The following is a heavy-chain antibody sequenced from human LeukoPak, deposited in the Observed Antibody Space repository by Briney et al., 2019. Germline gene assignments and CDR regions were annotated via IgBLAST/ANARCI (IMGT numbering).Heavy chain of an antibody. J-gene: IGHJ4*02. CDR3: ARDYKYAFDN. D-gene: IGHD5-24*01. Sequence: PGGSLRLSGAASGFTFGDYSMNWVRQAPGKGLEWISYIGIDSGNTNYAGSVKGRSTISGDKAKNSLYLQMNSLRVEDTAVYYCARDYKYAFDNWGQGTLVTVSS. CDR2: IGIDSGNT. V-gene: IGHV3-48*01. CDR1: GFTFGDYS.